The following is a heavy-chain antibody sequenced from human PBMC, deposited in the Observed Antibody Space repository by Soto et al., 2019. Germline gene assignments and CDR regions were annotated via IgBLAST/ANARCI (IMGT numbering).Heavy chain of an antibody. D-gene: IGHD2-15*01. CDR2: LTGSGGIT. CDR1: GFRVSSYA. Sequence: EVQLLESGGGLVQPGGSLRLSCAASGFRVSSYAMSWVRQAPGKGLEWVSVLTGSGGITYYADSVQGRFTVSRDNSKSTLFLQMDTLRADDTAVYYCAKAQEASGNVNSDLDYWGQGTQVTVSS. CDR3: AKAQEASGNVNSDLDY. V-gene: IGHV3-23*01. J-gene: IGHJ4*02.